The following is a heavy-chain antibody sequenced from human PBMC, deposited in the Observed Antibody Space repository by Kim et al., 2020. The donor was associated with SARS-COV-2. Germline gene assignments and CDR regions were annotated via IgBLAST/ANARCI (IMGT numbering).Heavy chain of an antibody. J-gene: IGHJ4*02. V-gene: IGHV1-3*01. CDR3: ARERFGVSFDY. Sequence: ASVKVSCKASGFTFIDYAMYWVRQAPGHSLVWFGLIYSVSGNTRYSQMFQGSVTITWDTSASTAYMDLTTLRFEDTAVYYFARERFGVSFDYWGQGTLVTVSS. D-gene: IGHD3-10*01. CDR1: GFTFIDYA. CDR2: IYSVSGNT.